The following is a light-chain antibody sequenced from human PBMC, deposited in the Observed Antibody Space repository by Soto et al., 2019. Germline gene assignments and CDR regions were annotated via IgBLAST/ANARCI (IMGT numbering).Light chain of an antibody. V-gene: IGLV3-1*01. J-gene: IGLJ2*01. CDR3: QAWDSSTLV. Sequence: SYELTQPPSVSVSPGQTASITCSGAKLGDKYACWYQQTPGQSPVLVIYQDSKRPSGIPERFSGSNSGNTATLTISGTQAMDEADYYCQAWDSSTLVFGGGTQLTVL. CDR2: QDS. CDR1: KLGDKY.